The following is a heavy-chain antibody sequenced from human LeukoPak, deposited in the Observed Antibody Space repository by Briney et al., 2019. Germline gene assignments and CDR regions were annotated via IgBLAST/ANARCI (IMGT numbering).Heavy chain of an antibody. CDR3: ARQYCSSTSCYFDY. CDR2: IIPIFGTA. D-gene: IGHD2-2*01. V-gene: IGHV1-69*13. J-gene: IGHJ4*02. Sequence: SVKVSCKASGGTFTSYAISWVRQASGQGLEWMGGIIPIFGTANYAQKFQGRVTITADESTSTAYMELSSLRSEDTAVYYCARQYCSSTSCYFDYWGQGTLVTVSS. CDR1: GGTFTSYA.